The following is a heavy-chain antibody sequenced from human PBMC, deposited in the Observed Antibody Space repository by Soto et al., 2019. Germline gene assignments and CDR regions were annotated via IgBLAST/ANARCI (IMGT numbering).Heavy chain of an antibody. CDR1: GFTFSSYA. D-gene: IGHD3-16*01. CDR2: ISYDGSNK. CDR3: ARDPGGIRSYNWFDP. V-gene: IGHV3-30-3*01. Sequence: GESLKISCAASGFTFSSYAMHWVRQAPGKGLEWVAVISYDGSNKYYADSVKGRFTISRDNSKNTLYLQMNSLRAEDTAVYYCARDPGGIRSYNWFDPWGQGTLVTVSS. J-gene: IGHJ5*02.